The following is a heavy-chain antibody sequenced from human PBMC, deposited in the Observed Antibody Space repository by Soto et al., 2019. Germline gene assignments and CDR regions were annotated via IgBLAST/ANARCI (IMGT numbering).Heavy chain of an antibody. CDR2: IKSKTDGGTT. CDR1: GFTFSNAW. D-gene: IGHD6-19*01. J-gene: IGHJ3*02. V-gene: IGHV3-15*07. CDR3: TTVIRSAVAGTLDAFYI. Sequence: GGSLRLSCAASGFTFSNAWMNWVRQAPGKGLEWVGRIKSKTDGGTTDYAAPVKGRFTISRDDSKNTLYLQMNSPKTEDTAVYYCTTVIRSAVAGTLDAFYIWGQGTMVTVSS.